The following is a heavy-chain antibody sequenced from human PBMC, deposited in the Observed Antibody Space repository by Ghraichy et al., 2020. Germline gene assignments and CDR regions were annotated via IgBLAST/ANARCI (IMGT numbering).Heavy chain of an antibody. V-gene: IGHV1-46*01. D-gene: IGHD3-22*01. CDR2: ISPSGGSA. CDR3: ARDPFIDTDSSGLDY. CDR1: GYTFTSYY. Sequence: ASVKVSCKASGYTFTSYYMHWVRQAPGQGLEWMGIISPSGGSATYAQKFQGRVTMTRDTSTSTVYIELSSLRSEDTAVYYCARDPFIDTDSSGLDYWGQGTLVTVSS. J-gene: IGHJ4*02.